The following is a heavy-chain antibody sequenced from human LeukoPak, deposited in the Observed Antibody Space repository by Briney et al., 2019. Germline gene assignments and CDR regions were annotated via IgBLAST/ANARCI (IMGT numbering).Heavy chain of an antibody. V-gene: IGHV4-59*01. CDR2: IYYSGST. D-gene: IGHD3-3*01. CDR1: GGSISSYY. Sequence: RTSETLSLTCTVSGGSISSYYWSWIRQPPGKGLEWIGYIYYSGSTNYNPSLQSRVIISVDTSKNQVSLKLNSVTTADTAVYYCARSRVWSDYWGYFDFWGQGTLVTVSS. CDR3: ARSRVWSDYWGYFDF. J-gene: IGHJ4*02.